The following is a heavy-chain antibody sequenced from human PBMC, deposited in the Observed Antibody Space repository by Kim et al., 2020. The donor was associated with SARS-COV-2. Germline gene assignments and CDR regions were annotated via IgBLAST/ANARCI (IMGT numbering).Heavy chain of an antibody. CDR1: GFTVSSNY. Sequence: GGSLRLSCAASGFTVSSNYMSWVRQAPGKGLEWVSVIYSGGSTYYADSVKGRFTISRDNSKNTLYLQMNSLRAEDTAVYYCARDSDVDTAKRNAFDIWGQGTMVTVSS. CDR2: IYSGGST. D-gene: IGHD5-18*01. V-gene: IGHV3-66*01. J-gene: IGHJ3*02. CDR3: ARDSDVDTAKRNAFDI.